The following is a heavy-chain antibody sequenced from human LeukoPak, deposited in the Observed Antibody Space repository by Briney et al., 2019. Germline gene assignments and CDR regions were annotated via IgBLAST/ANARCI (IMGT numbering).Heavy chain of an antibody. CDR2: IYHSGST. D-gene: IGHD3-16*02. Sequence: KPSETLSLTCTVSGYSISSGYYWGWIRQPPGKGLEWIGSIYHSGSTYYNPSLKSRVTISVDTSKNQLSLKLSSVTAADTAVYYCAREKRENDYVWGSYRPSEWELRYFDYWGQGTLVTVSS. CDR3: AREKRENDYVWGSYRPSEWELRYFDY. CDR1: GYSISSGYY. J-gene: IGHJ4*02. V-gene: IGHV4-38-2*02.